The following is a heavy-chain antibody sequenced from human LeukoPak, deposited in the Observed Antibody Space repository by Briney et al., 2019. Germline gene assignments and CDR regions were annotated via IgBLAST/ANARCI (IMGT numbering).Heavy chain of an antibody. J-gene: IGHJ5*02. CDR2: IYYSGST. D-gene: IGHD6-13*01. Sequence: SETLSLTCTVSGGSISSYYWSWIRQPPGKGLEWIGYIYYSGSTNYNPSLKSRVTISVDTSKNQFSLKLSSVTAADTAVYYCARQSGGQQLALSWFDPWGQGTLVTVSS. CDR3: ARQSGGQQLALSWFDP. V-gene: IGHV4-59*08. CDR1: GGSISSYY.